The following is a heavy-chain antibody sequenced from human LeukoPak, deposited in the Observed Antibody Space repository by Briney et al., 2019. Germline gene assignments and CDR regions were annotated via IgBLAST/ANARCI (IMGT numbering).Heavy chain of an antibody. V-gene: IGHV4-31*03. Sequence: SQTLSLTCTVSGGSISSGGYYWSWIRQHPGKGLEWIGYIYYSGSAYYNPSLKSRVTISVDTSKNQFSLKLSSVTAADTAVYYCASTATVVTSFDYWGQGTLVTVSS. CDR2: IYYSGSA. CDR3: ASTATVVTSFDY. CDR1: GGSISSGGYY. D-gene: IGHD4-23*01. J-gene: IGHJ4*02.